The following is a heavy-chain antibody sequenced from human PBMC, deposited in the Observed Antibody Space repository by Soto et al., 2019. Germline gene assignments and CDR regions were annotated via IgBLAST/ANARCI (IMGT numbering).Heavy chain of an antibody. D-gene: IGHD5-18*01. CDR2: IYHSGST. J-gene: IGHJ4*02. V-gene: IGHV4-30-2*01. Sequence: PSETLSLTCAVSGGSISSGGYSWSWIRQPPGKGLEWIGYIYHSGSTYYNPSLKSRVTMSVDTSKNQLSLKLTSLTAADTAVYYCARYGYSYSMRFFDKWGQGTRVTVSS. CDR3: ARYGYSYSMRFFDK. CDR1: GGSISSGGYS.